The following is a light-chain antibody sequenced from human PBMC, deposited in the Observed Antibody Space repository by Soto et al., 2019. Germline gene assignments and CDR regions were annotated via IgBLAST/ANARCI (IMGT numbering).Light chain of an antibody. CDR2: EVT. J-gene: IGLJ1*01. CDR1: SSDVGNYNY. V-gene: IGLV2-14*01. Sequence: QSALTQPASVSGSPGQSITISCTGTSSDVGNYNYVSWYQQHPGKAPKVIIYEVTTRPSGVSNRFSGSKSGNTASLTISGLQAEDEADYYCSSYTTGSAPYVFGTGTKLTVL. CDR3: SSYTTGSAPYV.